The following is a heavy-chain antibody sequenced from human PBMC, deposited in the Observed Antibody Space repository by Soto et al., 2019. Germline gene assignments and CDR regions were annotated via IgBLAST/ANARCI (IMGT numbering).Heavy chain of an antibody. CDR1: GYAFSTYYG. Sequence: ASVKVSCKVSGYAFSTYYGISWVRQAPGQGLEWMGWITAYNGKTGYAQKFQGRVTMTTDTSTSTAYMELSSLRSEDTAVYYCASSGSDIAVADEGFDYWGQGTLVTVSS. CDR3: ASSGSDIAVADEGFDY. CDR2: ITAYNGKT. J-gene: IGHJ4*02. D-gene: IGHD6-19*01. V-gene: IGHV1-18*04.